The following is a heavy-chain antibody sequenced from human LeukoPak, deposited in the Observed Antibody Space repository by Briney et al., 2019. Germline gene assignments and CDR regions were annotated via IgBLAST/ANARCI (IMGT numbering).Heavy chain of an antibody. CDR1: GFTFSNAW. V-gene: IGHV3-15*01. J-gene: IGHJ4*02. Sequence: GGSLRLSCAASGFTFSNAWMSWVRQAPGKGLEWVGRIKSKTDGWTTDYAAPVKGRFTISRDDSKNTLYLQMNSLKTEDTAVYYCTTLFPGIAVAGGDYWGQGTLVTVSS. D-gene: IGHD6-19*01. CDR2: IKSKTDGWTT. CDR3: TTLFPGIAVAGGDY.